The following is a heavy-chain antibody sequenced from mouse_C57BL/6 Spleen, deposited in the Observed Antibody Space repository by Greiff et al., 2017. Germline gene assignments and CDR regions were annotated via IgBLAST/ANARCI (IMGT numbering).Heavy chain of an antibody. Sequence: EVQVVESGGDLVKPGGSLKLSCAASGFTFSSYGMSWVRQTPDKRLEWVATISSGGSYTYYPDRVKGRFTISRDNAKNTLYLQMSSLKSEDTAMYYCARHRNGYPYYFDYWGQGTTLTVSS. V-gene: IGHV5-6*01. CDR2: ISSGGSYT. D-gene: IGHD2-2*01. J-gene: IGHJ2*01. CDR3: ARHRNGYPYYFDY. CDR1: GFTFSSYG.